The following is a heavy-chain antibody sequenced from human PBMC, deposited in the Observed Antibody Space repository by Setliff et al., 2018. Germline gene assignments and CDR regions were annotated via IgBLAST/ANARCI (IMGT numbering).Heavy chain of an antibody. Sequence: LSLTCSVSGDSISSGNFYWTWIRQPAGKGLEWIGHIYTTGRTDYNPSLKSRVTISLDTPKNQFSLKLTSVPAADTAVYYCARDRYYGSGSYYNYFDKWGQGSLVTVS. V-gene: IGHV4-61*09. J-gene: IGHJ4*02. CDR1: GDSISSGNFY. D-gene: IGHD3-10*01. CDR3: ARDRYYGSGSYYNYFDK. CDR2: IYTTGRT.